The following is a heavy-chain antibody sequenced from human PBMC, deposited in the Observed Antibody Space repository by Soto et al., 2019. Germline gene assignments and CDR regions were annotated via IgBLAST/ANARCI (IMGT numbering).Heavy chain of an antibody. CDR3: AKNGLPPYYYSGLDV. CDR1: GYTFTRYC. V-gene: IGHV1-18*01. J-gene: IGHJ6*02. D-gene: IGHD5-12*01. Sequence: QGHLVQSGAEVKKPGTSVKVSCKASGYTFTRYCISWVRQAPGQGLEWMGWISGYNADTNYAQNLHGRVTITIDTSTSTAYRDLRSLTSDDTAVYYCAKNGLPPYYYSGLDVWGQGTTVTVSS. CDR2: ISGYNADT.